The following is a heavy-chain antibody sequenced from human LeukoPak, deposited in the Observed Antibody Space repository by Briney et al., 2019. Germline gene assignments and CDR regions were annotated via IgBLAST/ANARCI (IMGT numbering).Heavy chain of an antibody. CDR2: IYTSGST. D-gene: IGHD5-24*01. J-gene: IGHJ5*02. CDR3: ARDKMATITRGRVARWFDP. V-gene: IGHV4-4*07. CDR1: GVSISSYY. Sequence: SETLSLTCTVSGVSISSYYWSWIRQPAGKGLEWIGRIYTSGSTNYNPSLKSRVTMSVDTSKNQFSLKLSSVTAADTAVYYCARDKMATITRGRVARWFDPWGQGTLVTVSS.